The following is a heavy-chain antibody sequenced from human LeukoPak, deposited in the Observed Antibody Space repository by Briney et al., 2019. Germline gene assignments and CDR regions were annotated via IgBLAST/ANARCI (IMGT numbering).Heavy chain of an antibody. V-gene: IGHV1-69*13. CDR1: GGTFSSYA. Sequence: ASVKVSCKASGGTFSSYAISWVRQAPGQGLEWMGGIIPIFGTANYAQKFQGRVTITADESTSTAYMELSRLRSEDTAVYYCARSMDGNFDYWGQGTLVTVSS. J-gene: IGHJ4*02. D-gene: IGHD3/OR15-3a*01. CDR2: IIPIFGTA. CDR3: ARSMDGNFDY.